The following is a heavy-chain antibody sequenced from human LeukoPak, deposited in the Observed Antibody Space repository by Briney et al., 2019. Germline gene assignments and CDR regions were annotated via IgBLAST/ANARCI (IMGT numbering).Heavy chain of an antibody. CDR3: ARGSKWQRNRSSWYNNPTYYFDY. J-gene: IGHJ4*02. Sequence: PGGSLRLSCAASGFTFSSYAMHWVRQAPGKGLEWVAVISYDGSNKYYADSVKGRFTISRDNSKNTLYLQMNSLRAEDTAVYYCARGSKWQRNRSSWYNNPTYYFDYWGQGTLVTVSS. D-gene: IGHD6-13*01. CDR2: ISYDGSNK. V-gene: IGHV3-30-3*01. CDR1: GFTFSSYA.